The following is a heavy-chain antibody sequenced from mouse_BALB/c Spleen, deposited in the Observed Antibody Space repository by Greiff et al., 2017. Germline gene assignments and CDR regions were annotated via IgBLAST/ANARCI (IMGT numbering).Heavy chain of an antibody. Sequence: EVQVVESGGGLVQPGGSLKLSCAASGFTFSSYGMSWVRQTPDKRLELVATINSNGGSTYYPDSVKGRFTISRDNAKNTLYLQMSSLKSEDTAMYYCARDATEYYFDYWGQGTTLTVSS. CDR3: ARDATEYYFDY. V-gene: IGHV5-6-3*01. CDR2: INSNGGST. D-gene: IGHD1-1*01. J-gene: IGHJ2*01. CDR1: GFTFSSYG.